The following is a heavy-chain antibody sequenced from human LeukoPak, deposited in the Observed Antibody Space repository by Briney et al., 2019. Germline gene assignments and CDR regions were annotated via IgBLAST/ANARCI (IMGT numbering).Heavy chain of an antibody. Sequence: GRSLRLSCAASGFTFDDYAMHWVRQAPGKGLEWVSGISWDSGSIGYADSVKGRFTISRDNAKNSLYLQMNSLRAEDTALYYCAKDMAGYSYGPNPLFDYWGQGTLVTVSS. V-gene: IGHV3-9*01. CDR2: ISWDSGSI. D-gene: IGHD5-18*01. CDR3: AKDMAGYSYGPNPLFDY. CDR1: GFTFDDYA. J-gene: IGHJ4*02.